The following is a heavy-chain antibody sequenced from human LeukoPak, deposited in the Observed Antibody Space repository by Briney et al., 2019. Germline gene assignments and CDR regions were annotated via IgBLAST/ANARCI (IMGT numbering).Heavy chain of an antibody. CDR1: GFTFSISA. D-gene: IGHD3-9*01. CDR2: ISDRGGST. V-gene: IGHV3-23*01. Sequence: PGGSLKLSCAASGFTFSISAMSWVRQAPGKGLELVSGISDRGGSTFYADSVKGRFTISRDNSKNILYLQMNSLRADDTAVYYCAKVSESNYDILTGYYTPSHFDYWGQRTLVTVSS. CDR3: AKVSESNYDILTGYYTPSHFDY. J-gene: IGHJ4*02.